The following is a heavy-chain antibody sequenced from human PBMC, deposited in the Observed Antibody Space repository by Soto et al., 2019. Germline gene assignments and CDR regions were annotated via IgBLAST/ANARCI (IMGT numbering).Heavy chain of an antibody. J-gene: IGHJ6*02. V-gene: IGHV3-33*01. CDR3: ARVAHEIGAMDV. D-gene: IGHD2-21*01. Sequence: QVQLVESGGGVVQPGRSLRVSCAASGFTFSNYGMHWVCQAPGKGLEWVAIIWYDGSNKYYADSVKGRFTISRDNSKNTLDLQMNSLRAEDTAVYYCARVAHEIGAMDVWGQGTTVTVSS. CDR1: GFTFSNYG. CDR2: IWYDGSNK.